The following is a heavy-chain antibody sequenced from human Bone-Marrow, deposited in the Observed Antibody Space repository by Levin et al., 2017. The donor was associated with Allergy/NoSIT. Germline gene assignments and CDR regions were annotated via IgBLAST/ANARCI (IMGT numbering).Heavy chain of an antibody. J-gene: IGHJ5*01. CDR1: GYSFTSHD. V-gene: IGHV1-8*01. CDR2: MNPSSGST. CDR3: ARGYSTTWYPWFDS. Sequence: ASVKVSCKASGYSFTSHDINWVRQAPGQGLEWMGWMNPSSGSTGYAQKFQDRVTMTRTTSISTAYMELSSLRSEDTAVYYCARGYSTTWYPWFDSWGQGTLVTVSS. D-gene: IGHD6-13*01.